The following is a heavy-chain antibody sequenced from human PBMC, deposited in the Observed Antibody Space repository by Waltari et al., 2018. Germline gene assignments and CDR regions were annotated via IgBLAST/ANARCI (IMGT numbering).Heavy chain of an antibody. Sequence: EVQLLESGGGWVQPGGSLRRSCAASGFSFSSYAMRWVRQAPGKGLEWDSAVSGSGGSTYYADSVKGRFTISRDHSNNPLSLQMNSLIAEGTAVYYCAKVGSSGYLYYFDYWGQGTLVTVSS. V-gene: IGHV3-23*01. D-gene: IGHD3-22*01. CDR3: AKVGSSGYLYYFDY. CDR1: GFSFSSYA. J-gene: IGHJ4*02. CDR2: VSGSGGST.